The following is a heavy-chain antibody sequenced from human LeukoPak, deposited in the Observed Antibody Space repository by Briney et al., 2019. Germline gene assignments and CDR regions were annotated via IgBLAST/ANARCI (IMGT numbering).Heavy chain of an antibody. D-gene: IGHD3-10*01. CDR3: ARSGIYGSGSFDY. CDR2: ISSSSSYI. Sequence: GGSLRLSCAASGFTFSSYSMSWVRQAPGKGLEWVSSISSSSSYIYYADSVKGRFTISRDNAKNSLYLQMNSLRAEDTAVYYCARSGIYGSGSFDYWGQGTLVTVSS. CDR1: GFTFSSYS. J-gene: IGHJ4*02. V-gene: IGHV3-21*01.